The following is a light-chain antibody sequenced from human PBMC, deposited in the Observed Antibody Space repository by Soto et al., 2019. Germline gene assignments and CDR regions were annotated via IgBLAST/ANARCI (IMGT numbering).Light chain of an antibody. CDR1: QSVSTN. V-gene: IGKV3-15*01. Sequence: EIVMTQSPATLSVSPGERXTLXXXASQSVSTNLAWYQQKPGQAPRLLIYAASVRATGIPARFSGSGSGTEFTLTISSLQSEXXXXXXXXXXXXXXPNLSFGGGTKVEIK. CDR2: AAS. J-gene: IGKJ4*01. CDR3: XXXXXXXPNLS.